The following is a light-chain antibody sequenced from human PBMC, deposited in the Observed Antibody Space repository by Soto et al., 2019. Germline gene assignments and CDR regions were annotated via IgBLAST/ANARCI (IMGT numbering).Light chain of an antibody. CDR1: QRVLYSSDNENY. J-gene: IGKJ4*01. Sequence: DIVMTQSPDSLAVSLGERATINCKSSQRVLYSSDNENYIAWYQQKPGQPPKLLIYWSSTRESGVPDRFSGSGSGTDFTLTISSLQAEDVAVYHCQQYHSRPLTFGGGTKVEI. CDR2: WSS. V-gene: IGKV4-1*01. CDR3: QQYHSRPLT.